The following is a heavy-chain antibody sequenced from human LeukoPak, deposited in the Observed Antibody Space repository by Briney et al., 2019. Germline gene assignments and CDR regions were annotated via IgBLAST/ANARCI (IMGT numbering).Heavy chain of an antibody. J-gene: IGHJ6*03. CDR1: GGTFSSYA. D-gene: IGHD3-3*01. CDR3: ARALEWLSGYYMDV. Sequence: GSSVKVSCKSSGGTFSSYAISWVRQAPGQGLEWMGGIIPAFGTANYAQKFQGRVTITTDESTSTAYMELSSLRSEDTAVYYCARALEWLSGYYMDVWGKGTTVTVSS. V-gene: IGHV1-69*05. CDR2: IIPAFGTA.